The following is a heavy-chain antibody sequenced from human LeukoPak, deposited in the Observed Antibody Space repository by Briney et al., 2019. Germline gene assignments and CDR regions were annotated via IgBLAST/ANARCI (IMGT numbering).Heavy chain of an antibody. CDR1: GLTVSSNY. D-gene: IGHD1-26*01. V-gene: IGHV3-53*04. Sequence: GGSLRLSCAASGLTVSSNYVGCVGAAPGEGVEWVSVIYSGGSTYYTDSVKGRFHICRHDSQNPLFLQMNSLRAEYTAVYYCARVGGLDAFDIWGQGTMVTVSS. J-gene: IGHJ3*02. CDR3: ARVGGLDAFDI. CDR2: IYSGGST.